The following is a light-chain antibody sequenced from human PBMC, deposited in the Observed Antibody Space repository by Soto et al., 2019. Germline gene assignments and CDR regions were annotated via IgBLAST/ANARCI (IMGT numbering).Light chain of an antibody. J-gene: IGKJ1*01. Sequence: DIQMTQSPSTLSASVGDRVTITCRASQSISLWLAWYQQKPGKAPRLLIYKASTLDSGVPSRFSGSGSGTEFTLTISSLQPDDLASYYCQLYNSYMWTFGQGTKV. CDR2: KAS. V-gene: IGKV1-5*03. CDR1: QSISLW. CDR3: QLYNSYMWT.